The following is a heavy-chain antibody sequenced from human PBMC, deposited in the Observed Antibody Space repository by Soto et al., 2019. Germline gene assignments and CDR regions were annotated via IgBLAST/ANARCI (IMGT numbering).Heavy chain of an antibody. CDR3: AGRLIAAAGQYYFDY. CDR1: GYTFTSYD. D-gene: IGHD6-13*01. V-gene: IGHV1-8*01. Sequence: QVQLVQSGAEVKKPGASVKVSCTASGYTFTSYDINWVRQATGQGLEWMGWMNPNSGNTGYAQKFQGRVTMTRNTSISTAYMELSSLRSEDTAVYYCAGRLIAAAGQYYFDYWGQGTLVTVSS. CDR2: MNPNSGNT. J-gene: IGHJ4*02.